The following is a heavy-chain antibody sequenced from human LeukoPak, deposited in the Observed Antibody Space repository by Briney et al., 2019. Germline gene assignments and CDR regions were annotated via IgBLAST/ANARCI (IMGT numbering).Heavy chain of an antibody. CDR1: GYTFTSYD. Sequence: ASVKVSCKASGYTFTSYDINWVRQATGQGLEWMGWMNPNSGNTGYAQKFQGRVTMTRNTSISTAYMELSSLRSEDTAVYYCARGRTAARGNYYYYMDVWGKGTTVTVSS. CDR3: ARGRTAARGNYYYYMDV. CDR2: MNPNSGNT. D-gene: IGHD6-6*01. V-gene: IGHV1-8*01. J-gene: IGHJ6*03.